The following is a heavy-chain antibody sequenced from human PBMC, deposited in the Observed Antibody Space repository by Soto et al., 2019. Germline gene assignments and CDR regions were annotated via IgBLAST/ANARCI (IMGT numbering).Heavy chain of an antibody. V-gene: IGHV1-8*01. J-gene: IGHJ6*02. CDR1: GYTFTSYD. Sequence: GASVKVSCKASGYTFTSYDINWVRQATGQGLEWMGWMNPNSGNTGYAQKFQGRVTMTRNTSISTAYMELSSLRSEDTAVYYCAIFRRFGEFYGMDVWGQGTTVTVSS. CDR2: MNPNSGNT. D-gene: IGHD3-10*01. CDR3: AIFRRFGEFYGMDV.